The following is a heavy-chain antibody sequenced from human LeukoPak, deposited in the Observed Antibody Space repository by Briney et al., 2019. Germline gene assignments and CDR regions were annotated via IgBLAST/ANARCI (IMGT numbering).Heavy chain of an antibody. D-gene: IGHD3-22*01. Sequence: SETLSLTCAVYGGSFSGYYWSWIRQPPGKGLEWIGEINHSGSTNYNPSLKSRVTISVDTSKNQFSLKLRSVTAAATAVYYCARVRRYYYDSSGPWNYWGQGTLVTVSS. CDR1: GGSFSGYY. J-gene: IGHJ4*02. CDR2: INHSGST. V-gene: IGHV4-34*01. CDR3: ARVRRYYYDSSGPWNY.